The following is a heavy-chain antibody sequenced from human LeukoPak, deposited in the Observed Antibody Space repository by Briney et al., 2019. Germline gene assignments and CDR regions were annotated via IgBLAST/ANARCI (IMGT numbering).Heavy chain of an antibody. V-gene: IGHV1-46*01. D-gene: IGHD3-3*01. CDR3: ARDPKLRFLEWYDAFDI. CDR2: INPSGGST. J-gene: IGHJ3*02. Sequence: ASVKVSCKASGYTFTSYYMHWVRQAPGQGLEWMGIINPSGGSTSYAQKFQGRVTMTTDTSTSTAYMELRSLRSDDTAVYYCARDPKLRFLEWYDAFDIWGQGTMVTVSS. CDR1: GYTFTSYY.